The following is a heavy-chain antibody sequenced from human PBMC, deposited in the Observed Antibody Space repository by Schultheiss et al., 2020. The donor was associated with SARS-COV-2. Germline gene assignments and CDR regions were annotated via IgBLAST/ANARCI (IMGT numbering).Heavy chain of an antibody. CDR2: IYYSGST. D-gene: IGHD1-26*01. Sequence: SETLSLTCAVSGGSISSGGYSWSWIRQPPGKGLEWIGYIYYSGSTYYNPSLKSRVTISVDTSKNQFSLKLSSVTAADTAVYYCASSHEGDYAFDIWGQGTVVTVSS. V-gene: IGHV4-30-4*07. CDR3: ASSHEGDYAFDI. J-gene: IGHJ3*02. CDR1: GGSISSGGYS.